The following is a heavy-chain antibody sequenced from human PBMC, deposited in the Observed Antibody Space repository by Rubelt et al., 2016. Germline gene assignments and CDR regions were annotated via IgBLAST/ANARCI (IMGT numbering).Heavy chain of an antibody. J-gene: IGHJ4*02. D-gene: IGHD6-13*01. V-gene: IGHV4-39*07. Sequence: QLQLQESGPGLVKPSETLSLTCSVSGGSISSGNYYWGRIRQPPGKGLEWIGSIYYSGSTDYNPSLKSRVTISVETSKNQYSLKLSLVTAADTAVYYCAADFLGAAGTGDWGQGTLVTVSS. CDR3: AADFLGAAGTGD. CDR2: IYYSGST. CDR1: GGSISSGNYY.